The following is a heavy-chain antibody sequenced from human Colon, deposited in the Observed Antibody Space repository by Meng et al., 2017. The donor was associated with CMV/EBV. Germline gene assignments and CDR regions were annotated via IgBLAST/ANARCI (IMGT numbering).Heavy chain of an antibody. J-gene: IGHJ4*02. CDR3: ADPPAGL. D-gene: IGHD3-16*01. V-gene: IGHV4-4*01. CDR1: GASITNNDW. Sequence: LSLTCAVSGASITNNDWWNWVRQPPGKGLEWIGEIYHGGNINYNPSLRSRVSISMNKAKNQFSLTLTSVTAADTAVYFCADPPAGLWGQGVLVTVSS. CDR2: IYHGGNI.